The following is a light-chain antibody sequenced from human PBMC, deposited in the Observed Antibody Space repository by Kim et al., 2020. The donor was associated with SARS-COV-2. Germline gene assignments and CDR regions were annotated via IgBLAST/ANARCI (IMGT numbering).Light chain of an antibody. Sequence: AITIAWTGTSSDVGSYNRVSWYQQHPGKAPKLMIYEVSKRPSGVSNRFSGSKSGNTASLTISGLQAEDEADYYCCSYAGSSTPYVFGTGTKVTVL. V-gene: IGLV2-23*02. CDR1: SSDVGSYNR. J-gene: IGLJ1*01. CDR3: CSYAGSSTPYV. CDR2: EVS.